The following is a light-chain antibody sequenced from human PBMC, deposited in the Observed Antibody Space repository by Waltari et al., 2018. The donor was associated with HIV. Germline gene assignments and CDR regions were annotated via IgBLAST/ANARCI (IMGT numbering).Light chain of an antibody. V-gene: IGKV3-11*01. CDR2: DAS. J-gene: IGKJ1*01. CDR3: QQRRNWPKT. Sequence: EIVLTQSPATLSLSPGERATLSCRASQSVSSYLAWYQQKPGQAPRLLIYDASNMATGIPARFSGSGSGTDFTLTISSLESEDFSVYYCQQRRNWPKTFGQGTKVEIK. CDR1: QSVSSY.